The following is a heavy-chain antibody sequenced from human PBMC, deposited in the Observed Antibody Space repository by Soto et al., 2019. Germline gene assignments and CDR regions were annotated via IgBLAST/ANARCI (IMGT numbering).Heavy chain of an antibody. V-gene: IGHV3-49*04. D-gene: IGHD5-18*01. Sequence: GGSLRLSCTASGFTFGDYAMSWVRQAPGKGLEWVGFIRSKAYGGTTEYAASVKGRFTISRDDSKSIAYLQMNSLKTEDTAVYYCTRANGYSYVGGHYYYGMDVWGQGTTVTVSS. CDR1: GFTFGDYA. CDR3: TRANGYSYVGGHYYYGMDV. CDR2: IRSKAYGGTT. J-gene: IGHJ6*02.